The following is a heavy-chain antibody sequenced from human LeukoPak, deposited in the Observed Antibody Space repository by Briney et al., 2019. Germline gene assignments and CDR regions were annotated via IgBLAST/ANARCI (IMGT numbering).Heavy chain of an antibody. CDR2: IYYSGST. V-gene: IGHV4-39*07. CDR3: ARGSSSGWYKWDY. CDR1: GGSISSSSYY. D-gene: IGHD6-19*01. Sequence: SETLSLTCTVSGGSISSSSYYWGWIRQPPGKGLEWIGSIYYSGSTYYNPSLKSRVTISVDTSKNQFSLKLSSVTAADTAVYYCARGSSSGWYKWDYWGQGTLVTVSS. J-gene: IGHJ4*02.